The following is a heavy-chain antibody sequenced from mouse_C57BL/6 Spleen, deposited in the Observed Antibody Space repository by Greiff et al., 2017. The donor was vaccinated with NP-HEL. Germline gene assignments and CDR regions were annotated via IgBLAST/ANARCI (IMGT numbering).Heavy chain of an antibody. J-gene: IGHJ3*01. D-gene: IGHD2-4*01. CDR1: GYTFTSYW. V-gene: IGHV1-55*01. Sequence: QVQLKQPGAELVKPGASVKMSCKASGYTFTSYWITWVKQRPGQGLAWIGDIYPGSGSTNYNEKFKSKATLTVDTSSSTAYMQLSSLTSEDSAVYYCARFYDYDGGFAYWGQGTLVTVSA. CDR2: IYPGSGST. CDR3: ARFYDYDGGFAY.